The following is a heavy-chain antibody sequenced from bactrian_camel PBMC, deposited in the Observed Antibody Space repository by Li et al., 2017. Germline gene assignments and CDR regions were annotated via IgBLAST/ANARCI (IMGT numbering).Heavy chain of an antibody. CDR1: GHMFSAFS. CDR2: FDRAGEI. V-gene: IGHV3S53*01. J-gene: IGHJ4*01. D-gene: IGHD2*01. CDR3: AAGSLSDGGYCSSNLARYHY. Sequence: HVQLVESGGGTVQAGGSLRLSCVATGHMFSAFSMAWFRQAPGKEREGVANFDRAGEIDYAESAKGRFTISKDNAKKTVYLQMNSVKPDDTGLYSCAAGSLSDGGYCSSNLARYHYWGQGTQVTVS.